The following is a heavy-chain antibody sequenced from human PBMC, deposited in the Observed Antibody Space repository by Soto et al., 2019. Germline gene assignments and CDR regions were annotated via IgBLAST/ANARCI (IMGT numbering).Heavy chain of an antibody. Sequence: KPSETLSLTCTVSGGSVSSGGYCFICIRQPPGKGLEWIGYIYYSGSTNYNPSLKSRVTISVDTSKNQFSLKLSSVTAADTAVYYCARGEEGATGDAFAIWGQGTMVTVSS. CDR3: ARGEEGATGDAFAI. CDR1: GGSVSSGGYC. J-gene: IGHJ3*02. D-gene: IGHD1-26*01. V-gene: IGHV4-61*08. CDR2: IYYSGST.